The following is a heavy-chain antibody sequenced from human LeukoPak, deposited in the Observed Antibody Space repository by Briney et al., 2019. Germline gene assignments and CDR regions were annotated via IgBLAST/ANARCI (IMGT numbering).Heavy chain of an antibody. J-gene: IGHJ4*02. CDR3: AKDPSLWFGESYLLDY. CDR2: ISYDGSNK. V-gene: IGHV3-30*18. D-gene: IGHD3-10*01. CDR1: GFTFSSYG. Sequence: GRSLRLSCAASGFTFSSYGMHWVRQAPGKGLEWVAVISYDGSNKYYADSVKGRFTISRDNSKNTLYLQMNSLRAEDTAVYYCAKDPSLWFGESYLLDYWGQGSLVTVSS.